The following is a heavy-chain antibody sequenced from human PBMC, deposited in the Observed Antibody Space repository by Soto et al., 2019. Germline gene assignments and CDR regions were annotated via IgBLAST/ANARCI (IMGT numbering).Heavy chain of an antibody. D-gene: IGHD2-2*02. CDR3: ARDGVPAAISPYYYYYMDV. CDR1: GFTFSSYS. J-gene: IGHJ6*03. Sequence: GGSLRLSCAASGFTFSSYSMNWVRQAPGKGLEWVSSISSSSSYIYYADSVKGRFTISRDNAKNSLYLQMNSLRAEDTAVYYCARDGVPAAISPYYYYYMDVWGKGTTVTVSS. V-gene: IGHV3-21*01. CDR2: ISSSSSYI.